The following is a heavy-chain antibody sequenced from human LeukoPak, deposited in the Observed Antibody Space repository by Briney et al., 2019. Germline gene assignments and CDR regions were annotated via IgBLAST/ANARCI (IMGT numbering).Heavy chain of an antibody. CDR1: GFTLSSYE. CDR2: ISSSGSTI. Sequence: GGALRLSCAASGFTLSSYEMNWVRQAPGKGLEWGSYISSSGSTIYYAESVKGRFTIYRDNAKNSLYLQMNSLRAEDTAVYYCAALSITMVRGVSFDPWGQGTLVTVSS. J-gene: IGHJ5*02. CDR3: AALSITMVRGVSFDP. D-gene: IGHD3-10*01. V-gene: IGHV3-48*03.